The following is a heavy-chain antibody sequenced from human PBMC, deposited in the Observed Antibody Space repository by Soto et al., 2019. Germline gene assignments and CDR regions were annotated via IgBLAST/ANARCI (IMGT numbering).Heavy chain of an antibody. CDR2: IYSGGST. D-gene: IGHD1-26*01. V-gene: IGHV3-66*01. CDR1: GFTFSSYA. CDR3: ARVVGADWYFDL. Sequence: PGGSLRLSCAASGFTFSSYAMSWVRQAPGKGLEWVSVIYSGGSTYYADSVKGRFTISRDNSKNTLYLQMNSLRAEDTAVYYCARVVGADWYFDLWGRGTLVTVSS. J-gene: IGHJ2*01.